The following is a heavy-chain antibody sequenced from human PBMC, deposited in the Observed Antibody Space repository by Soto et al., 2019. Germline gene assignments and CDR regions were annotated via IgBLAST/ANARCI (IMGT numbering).Heavy chain of an antibody. CDR2: IIPIFGTA. Sequence: GASVKVSCKASGGTFSSYAISWVRQAPGQGLEWMGGIIPIFGTANYAQKFQGRVTITADESTSTAYMELSSLRSEDTAVYYCARGKDIVLVPAAMRGYYYYGMDVWGQGTTVTVSS. D-gene: IGHD2-2*01. J-gene: IGHJ6*02. CDR3: ARGKDIVLVPAAMRGYYYYGMDV. V-gene: IGHV1-69*13. CDR1: GGTFSSYA.